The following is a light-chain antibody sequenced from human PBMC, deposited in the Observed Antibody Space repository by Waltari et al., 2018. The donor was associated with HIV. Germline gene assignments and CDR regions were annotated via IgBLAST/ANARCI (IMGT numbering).Light chain of an antibody. V-gene: IGLV1-44*01. CDR3: AVWDDALNGPE. CDR1: SSNIGSNT. Sequence: QSVLSQPPSASGTPGQRVTISCSGRSSNIGSNTVSWYQQLPRAAPTLRVYCYDQRPAEVPDRFSGYKSSTSASLAICGLQAEDAADYYCAVWDDALNGPEFGGGTKLTVL. J-gene: IGLJ3*02. CDR2: CYD.